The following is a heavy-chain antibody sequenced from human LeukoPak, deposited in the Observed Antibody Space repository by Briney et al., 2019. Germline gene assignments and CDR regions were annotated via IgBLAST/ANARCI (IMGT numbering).Heavy chain of an antibody. CDR1: GFTFSSYG. CDR3: ARGRAGAARSTNFDY. Sequence: PGRSLRLSCAASGFTFSSYGMHWVRQAPGKGLEGVAVIWYDGGNKYYADSVKGRFTISRDNSKNTLYLQMNSLRAEDTAVYYCARGRAGAARSTNFDYWGQGTLVTVSS. CDR2: IWYDGGNK. J-gene: IGHJ4*02. D-gene: IGHD2/OR15-2a*01. V-gene: IGHV3-33*01.